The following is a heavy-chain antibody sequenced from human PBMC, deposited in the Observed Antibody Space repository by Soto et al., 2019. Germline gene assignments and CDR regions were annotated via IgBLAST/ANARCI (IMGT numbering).Heavy chain of an antibody. CDR1: GGSISSSSYY. V-gene: IGHV4-39*01. CDR2: IYYSGST. J-gene: IGHJ4*02. CDR3: ARQAYSSNSFDY. Sequence: SEALSGTSTVSGGSISSSSYYWGWIRQPPGKGLEWIGSIYYSGSTYYNPSLKSRVTISVDTSKNQFSLKLSSVTAADTAVYYCARQAYSSNSFDYCGQVPLFTV. D-gene: IGHD6-19*01.